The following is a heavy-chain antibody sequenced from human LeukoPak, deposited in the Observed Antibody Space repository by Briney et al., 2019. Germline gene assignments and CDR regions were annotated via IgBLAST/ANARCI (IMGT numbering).Heavy chain of an antibody. CDR1: GFTFSSYN. J-gene: IGHJ4*02. V-gene: IGHV3-21*01. Sequence: PGGSLRLSCAASGFTFSSYNMNWVRQAPGKGLEWVSSISTSSSYIYYTDSVKGRFTISRDNAKNSLYLQLNSLRAEDTAVYYCAFAWNGRGGSFDSWGQGTLVTVSS. CDR2: ISTSSSYI. D-gene: IGHD1-1*01. CDR3: AFAWNGRGGSFDS.